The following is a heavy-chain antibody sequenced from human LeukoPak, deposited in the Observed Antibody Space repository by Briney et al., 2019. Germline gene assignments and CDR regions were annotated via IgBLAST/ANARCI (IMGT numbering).Heavy chain of an antibody. V-gene: IGHV1-18*01. CDR1: GYTFTSYG. J-gene: IGHJ4*02. CDR3: AREAARTMVRGVIPHLDY. Sequence: ASVKVSCKASGYTFTSYGISWVRQAPGQGLEWMGWISAYNGNTNYAQKLQGRVTMTTDTSTSTAYMELRSLRSDDTAVYYCAREAARTMVRGVIPHLDYWGQGTLVTVSS. D-gene: IGHD3-10*01. CDR2: ISAYNGNT.